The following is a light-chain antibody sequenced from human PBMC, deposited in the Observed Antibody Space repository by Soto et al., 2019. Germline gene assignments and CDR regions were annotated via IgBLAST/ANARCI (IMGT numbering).Light chain of an antibody. CDR2: KAS. V-gene: IGKV1-5*03. CDR3: QHYNSYSEA. J-gene: IGKJ1*01. Sequence: DIQMPQSPSTLSGSVGDRVTITCRASQTISSWLAWYQQKPGKAPKLLIYKASTLKSGVPSRFSGSGSGTEFTLTISSLQPDDSATYYCQHYNSYSEAFGQGTKVELK. CDR1: QTISSW.